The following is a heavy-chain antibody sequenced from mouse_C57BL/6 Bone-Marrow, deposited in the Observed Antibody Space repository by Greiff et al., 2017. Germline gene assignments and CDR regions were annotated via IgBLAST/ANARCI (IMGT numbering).Heavy chain of an antibody. D-gene: IGHD1-1*01. CDR3: ARPSTTVGAGVFDY. Sequence: VQLQQPGAELVMPGASVKLSCKASGYTFTSYWMHWVKQRPGQGLEWIGEIDPSDSYTNYNPKFKGKSTLTVDKSSSTAYRQLSSLTSEDSAVYYWARPSTTVGAGVFDYWGQGTTLTVSS. CDR1: GYTFTSYW. V-gene: IGHV1-69*01. CDR2: IDPSDSYT. J-gene: IGHJ2*01.